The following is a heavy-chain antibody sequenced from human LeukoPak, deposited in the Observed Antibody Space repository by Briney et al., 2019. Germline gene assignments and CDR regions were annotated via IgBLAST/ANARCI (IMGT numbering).Heavy chain of an antibody. Sequence: GASVTVSFKASGGTFINYAISWVGQAPGQGSEGMGGIIPIFGTANYAQKFQGRVTITADKSTSTAYMELSSLRSEDTAVYYCARARAPPRFGSVSAYYFDYWGQGTLVTVSS. CDR2: IIPIFGTA. V-gene: IGHV1-69*06. CDR1: GGTFINYA. CDR3: ARARAPPRFGSVSAYYFDY. J-gene: IGHJ4*02. D-gene: IGHD3-10*01.